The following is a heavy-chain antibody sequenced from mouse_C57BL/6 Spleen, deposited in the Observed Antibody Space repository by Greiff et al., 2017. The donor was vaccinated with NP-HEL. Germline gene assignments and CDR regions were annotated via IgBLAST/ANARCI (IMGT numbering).Heavy chain of an antibody. J-gene: IGHJ4*01. CDR1: GFTFSDYG. Sequence: DVKLVESGGGLVQPGGSLKLSCAASGFTFSDYGMAWVRQAPRKGPEWVAFISNLAYSIYYADTVTGRFTISRENAKNTLYLEMSSLRSEDTAMYYCARHGIITTVGAMDYWGQGTSVTVSS. CDR2: ISNLAYSI. D-gene: IGHD1-1*01. V-gene: IGHV5-15*01. CDR3: ARHGIITTVGAMDY.